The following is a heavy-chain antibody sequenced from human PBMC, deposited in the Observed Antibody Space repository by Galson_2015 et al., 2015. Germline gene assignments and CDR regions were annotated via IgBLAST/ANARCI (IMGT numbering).Heavy chain of an antibody. CDR2: ISGSGGST. CDR3: AKGGVGAGGASSYYMDV. V-gene: IGHV3-23*01. D-gene: IGHD6-13*01. Sequence: SLRLSCAASGFTFSSYAMSWVRQAPGKGLEWVPSISGSGGSTYYADSVKGRFTISRDNAKNTLYLQMNSLRAEDTAVYYCAKGGVGAGGASSYYMDVWGKGTTVTVSS. CDR1: GFTFSSYA. J-gene: IGHJ6*03.